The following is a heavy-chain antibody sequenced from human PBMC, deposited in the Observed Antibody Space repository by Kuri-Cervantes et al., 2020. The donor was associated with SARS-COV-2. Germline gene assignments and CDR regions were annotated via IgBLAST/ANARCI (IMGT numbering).Heavy chain of an antibody. J-gene: IGHJ6*03. CDR2: ITHRGDT. D-gene: IGHD5-24*01. Sequence: SETLSLTCVVYSGSSTTYYCGWVRQPPGKGLERIGEITHRGDTIYNMSFKSRVTISVDTSKTQFSLALRSVNDADTAIYYCARGLGYNGYYYMDVWGNGTTVTVSS. CDR3: ARGLGYNGYYYMDV. CDR1: SGSSTTYY. V-gene: IGHV4-34*01.